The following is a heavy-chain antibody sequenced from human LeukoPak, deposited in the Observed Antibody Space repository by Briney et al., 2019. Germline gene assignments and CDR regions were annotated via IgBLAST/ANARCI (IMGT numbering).Heavy chain of an antibody. CDR2: INHSGST. J-gene: IGHJ3*02. D-gene: IGHD6-19*01. CDR3: ARIRGRQWLVLAFDS. Sequence: SETLSLTCAVYGGSFSGYYWSWIRQPPGKGLEWIGEINHSGSTNYNPSLKSRVTISVDTSKNQFALKLSAVTAADTAVYYCARIRGRQWLVLAFDSWGQGTMVTVSS. CDR1: GGSFSGYY. V-gene: IGHV4-34*01.